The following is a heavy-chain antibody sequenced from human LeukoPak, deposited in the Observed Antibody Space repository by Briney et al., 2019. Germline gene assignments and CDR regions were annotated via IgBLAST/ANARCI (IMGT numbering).Heavy chain of an antibody. Sequence: PGGSLRLSCAASGFTFSSYAMHWVRQAPGKGLEWVAVISYDGSNKYYADSVKGRFTISRDNSKNTLYLQMNSLRAEDTAVYYCARIGPSYYYGMDVWGQGPRSPSP. CDR2: ISYDGSNK. D-gene: IGHD3-10*01. CDR3: ARIGPSYYYGMDV. V-gene: IGHV3-30-3*01. J-gene: IGHJ6*02. CDR1: GFTFSSYA.